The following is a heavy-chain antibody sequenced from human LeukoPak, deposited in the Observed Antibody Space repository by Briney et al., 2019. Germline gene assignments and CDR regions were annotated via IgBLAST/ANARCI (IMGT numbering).Heavy chain of an antibody. V-gene: IGHV4-34*01. CDR1: GGSFSGYY. Sequence: SETLSLTCAVYGGSFSGYYWSWIRQPPGKGLEWIGEINHSGSTNYNPSLKSRVTISVDTSNNQFSLKLSSVTAADTAVYYCARLGYRSSTSCPPWGQGTLVTVSS. J-gene: IGHJ5*02. D-gene: IGHD2-2*01. CDR2: INHSGST. CDR3: ARLGYRSSTSCPP.